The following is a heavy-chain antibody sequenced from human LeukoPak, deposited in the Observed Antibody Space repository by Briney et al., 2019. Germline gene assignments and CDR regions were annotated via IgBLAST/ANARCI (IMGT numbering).Heavy chain of an antibody. V-gene: IGHV3-9*01. J-gene: IGHJ4*02. CDR1: GFPFDDYA. CDR3: AKAGWSGELLPRYYFDY. CDR2: ISWNSGSI. Sequence: PGGSLRLSCAASGFPFDDYAMHWVRQAPGKGLEWVSGISWNSGSIGYADSVKGRFTISRDNAKNSLYLQMNSLRAEDTALYYCAKAGWSGELLPRYYFDYWGQGTLVTVSS. D-gene: IGHD1-26*01.